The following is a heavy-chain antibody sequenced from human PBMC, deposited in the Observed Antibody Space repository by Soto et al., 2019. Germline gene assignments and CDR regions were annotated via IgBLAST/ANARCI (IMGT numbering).Heavy chain of an antibody. V-gene: IGHV3-30-3*01. CDR1: GFTFSSYA. CDR3: ARGGNFWSGCKH. J-gene: IGHJ4*02. Sequence: QVQLVESGGGVVQPGRSLRLSCAASGFTFSSYAMHWVRQAPGKGLEWVAVISYDGSNKYYADSVKGRFTISRDNSKNTLYLQMNSLRAEDTAVYYCARGGNFWSGCKHWGQGTLVTVSS. D-gene: IGHD3-3*01. CDR2: ISYDGSNK.